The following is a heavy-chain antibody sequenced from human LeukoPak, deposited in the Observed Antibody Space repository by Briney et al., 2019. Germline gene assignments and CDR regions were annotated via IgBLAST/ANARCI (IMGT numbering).Heavy chain of an antibody. Sequence: GGSLRLSCEASGFTFNNYWMSWVRQAPRKGLEWVANIKQDGSEKSYVDSVKGRFTISRDNAKNSLFLQMDSLRAEDTAIYYCARASWISTADAVCWGQGTQVTVSS. CDR1: GFTFNNYW. D-gene: IGHD2-2*03. V-gene: IGHV3-7*03. CDR3: ARASWISTADAVC. J-gene: IGHJ4*02. CDR2: IKQDGSEK.